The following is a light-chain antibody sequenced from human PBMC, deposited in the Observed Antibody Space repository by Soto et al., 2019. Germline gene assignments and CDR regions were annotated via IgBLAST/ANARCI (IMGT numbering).Light chain of an antibody. CDR3: HQYNHWLTWT. CDR1: QSVSSK. J-gene: IGKJ1*01. V-gene: IGKV3-15*01. CDR2: SAS. Sequence: EIVMTQSPATLSLSPGQRATLSCRASQSVSSKLAWYQQRPGQATSLLIYSASTRATGIPARFSGSGSGTEFTLTISSLQSEDFAVYYCHQYNHWLTWTFGQGTKVDIK.